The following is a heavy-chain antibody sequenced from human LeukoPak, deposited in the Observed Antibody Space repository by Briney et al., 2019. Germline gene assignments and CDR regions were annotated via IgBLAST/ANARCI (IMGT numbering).Heavy chain of an antibody. CDR2: IIPIFGTA. J-gene: IGHJ4*02. Sequence: GASVKVSCKASGGTFSSYAISWVRRAPGQGLEWMGGIIPIFGTANYAQKLQGRVTMTTDTSTSTAYMELRSLRSDDTAVYYCARVQQLGPFDYWGQGTLVTVSS. CDR1: GGTFSSYA. D-gene: IGHD6-13*01. V-gene: IGHV1-69*05. CDR3: ARVQQLGPFDY.